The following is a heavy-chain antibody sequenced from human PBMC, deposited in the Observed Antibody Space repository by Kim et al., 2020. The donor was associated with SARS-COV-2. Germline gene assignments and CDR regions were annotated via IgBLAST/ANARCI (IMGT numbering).Heavy chain of an antibody. CDR1: GFRFSDYA. CDR2: LFSGGSTR. V-gene: IGHV3-23*03. J-gene: IGHJ3*02. CDR3: VTSNMWYSGASDI. D-gene: IGHD2-15*01. Sequence: GGSLRLSCAASGFRFSDYAMSWVRQAPGKGLEWVSSLFSGGSTRNYGGFVEGRFTISRDNSESTLYLQMNSLRVDDTAVYYCVTSNMWYSGASDIRGQGT.